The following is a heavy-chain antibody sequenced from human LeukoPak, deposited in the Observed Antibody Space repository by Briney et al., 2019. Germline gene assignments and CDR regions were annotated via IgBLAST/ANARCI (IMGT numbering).Heavy chain of an antibody. D-gene: IGHD3-10*01. CDR3: ARAGTAIDY. CDR1: GYTFIHYA. Sequence: ASVKVSCKASGYTFIHYAVYWVRQAPGQRLEWMGWINGGDGNTEYSQTFQDRITITRDTFASTTYMELNSLSSEDTAFYYCARAGTAIDYWGQGTLVTVSS. J-gene: IGHJ4*02. V-gene: IGHV1-3*01. CDR2: INGGDGNT.